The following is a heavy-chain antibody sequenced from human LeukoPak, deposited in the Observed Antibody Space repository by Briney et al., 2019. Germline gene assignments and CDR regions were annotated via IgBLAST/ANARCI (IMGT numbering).Heavy chain of an antibody. CDR3: ARNYGFWSGSSGVFHAFDI. J-gene: IGHJ3*02. Sequence: KSSETLSLTCTVSGGSISSGGYYWSWIRQHPGKGLEWIGYIYYSGSTYYNPSLKSRVTISVDTSKNQFSLKLSSVTAAGTAVYYCARNYGFWSGSSGVFHAFDIWGQGTMVTVSS. V-gene: IGHV4-31*03. CDR1: GGSISSGGYY. CDR2: IYYSGST. D-gene: IGHD3-3*01.